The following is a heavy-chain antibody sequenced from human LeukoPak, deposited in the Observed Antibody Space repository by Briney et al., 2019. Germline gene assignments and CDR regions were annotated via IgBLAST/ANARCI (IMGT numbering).Heavy chain of an antibody. D-gene: IGHD1-14*01. CDR1: GGSISSYY. CDR3: ARDSGAKKYYFDY. Sequence: SETLSLTCTVSGGSISSYYWSWIRQPPGKGLEWIGYIYYSGSTNYNPSLKSRVTISVDTSKNQFSLKLSSVTAADTAVYYCARDSGAKKYYFDYWGQGTLVTVSS. V-gene: IGHV4-59*01. J-gene: IGHJ4*02. CDR2: IYYSGST.